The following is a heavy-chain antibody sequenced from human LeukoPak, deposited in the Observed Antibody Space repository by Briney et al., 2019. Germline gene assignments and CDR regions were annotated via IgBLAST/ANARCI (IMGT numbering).Heavy chain of an antibody. V-gene: IGHV1-69*05. CDR1: GGTFSSYA. CDR2: IIPIFGTA. D-gene: IGHD1-26*01. CDR3: ARDLSGSGSP. J-gene: IGHJ5*02. Sequence: SVKVSCKASGGTFSSYAISWVRQAPGQGLERMGRIIPIFGTANYAQKFQGRVTITTDESTSTAYMELSSLRSEDTAVYYCARDLSGSGSPWGQGTLVTVSS.